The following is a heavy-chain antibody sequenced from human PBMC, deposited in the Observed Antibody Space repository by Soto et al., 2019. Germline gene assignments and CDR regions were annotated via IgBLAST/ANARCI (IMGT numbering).Heavy chain of an antibody. CDR1: GDSISSSSYY. CDR3: AFRYSSVYNWFDP. V-gene: IGHV4-39*07. J-gene: IGHJ5*02. D-gene: IGHD6-25*01. CDR2: IYYSGST. Sequence: PSETLSLTCTVSGDSISSSSYYWGWIRQPPGKGLEWIGSIYYSGSTYYNPSLKSRVTISVDTSKNQFSLKLSSVTAADTAVYYCAFRYSSVYNWFDPWGQGTLVTVSS.